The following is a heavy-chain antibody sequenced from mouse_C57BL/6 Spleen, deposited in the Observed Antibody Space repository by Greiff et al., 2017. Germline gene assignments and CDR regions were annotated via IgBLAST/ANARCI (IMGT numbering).Heavy chain of an antibody. J-gene: IGHJ2*01. CDR1: GFTFSSYG. CDR3: ARTSYYYGSSYFDY. D-gene: IGHD1-1*01. Sequence: EVKLVESGGDLVKPGGSLKLSCAASGFTFSSYGMSWVRQTPDKRLEWVATISSGGSYTYYPDSVKGRFTISRDNAKNTLYLQMSSLKSEDTAMYYCARTSYYYGSSYFDYWGQGTTLTVSS. V-gene: IGHV5-6*02. CDR2: ISSGGSYT.